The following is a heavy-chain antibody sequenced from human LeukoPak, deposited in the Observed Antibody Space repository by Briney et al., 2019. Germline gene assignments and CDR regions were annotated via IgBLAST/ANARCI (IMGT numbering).Heavy chain of an antibody. CDR1: GGTFSCYA. V-gene: IGHV1-69*13. J-gene: IGHJ4*02. D-gene: IGHD5-24*01. CDR3: ARVYDGYPSWYFDY. Sequence: ASVKVSCKASGGTFSCYAISWVRQAPGQGLEWMGGIIPIFGTANYAQKFQGRVTITADESASTAYMELSSLRSEDTAVYYCARVYDGYPSWYFDYWGQGTLVTVSS. CDR2: IIPIFGTA.